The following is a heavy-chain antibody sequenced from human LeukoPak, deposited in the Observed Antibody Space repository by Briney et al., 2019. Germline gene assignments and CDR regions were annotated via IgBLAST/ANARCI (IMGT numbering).Heavy chain of an antibody. Sequence: PSETLSLTCNVSGESISSHYWSWTRQSPGKGLEWIGYVTNSGTTKFNPSLKSRVTISVDTSKNEFSLKLSSVTAADTAVYYCARVGYSGYGILVYWGQGTLVTVSS. V-gene: IGHV4-59*11. CDR2: VTNSGTT. CDR3: ARVGYSGYGILVY. D-gene: IGHD5-12*01. J-gene: IGHJ4*02. CDR1: GESISSHY.